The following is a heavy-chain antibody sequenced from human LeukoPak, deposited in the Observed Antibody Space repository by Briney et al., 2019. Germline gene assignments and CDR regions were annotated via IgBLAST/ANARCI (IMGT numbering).Heavy chain of an antibody. D-gene: IGHD3-10*01. V-gene: IGHV3-48*03. J-gene: IGHJ4*02. CDR1: GFTFSGYE. CDR2: ISTSGSTI. Sequence: GGSLRLSCAASGFTFSGYEMNWVRQAPGKGLEWVSFISTSGSTIYYADSVKGRFTISRDNAKNSLYLQMNSLRADDTAVYYCARSLNTMVRGVIIDPFDYWGQGTLVTVSS. CDR3: ARSLNTMVRGVIIDPFDY.